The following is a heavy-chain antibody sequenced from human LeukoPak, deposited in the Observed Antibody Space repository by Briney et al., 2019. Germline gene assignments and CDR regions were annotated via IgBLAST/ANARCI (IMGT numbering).Heavy chain of an antibody. Sequence: SETLSLTCTVSGYSISSGYHWGWIRQPPGKGLEWIGSIYHSGSTYYNPSLKSRVTISVDTSKNQFSLKLSSVTAADTAVYYCARVGIAVAVDYWGQGTLVTVSS. CDR3: ARVGIAVAVDY. J-gene: IGHJ4*02. CDR2: IYHSGST. CDR1: GYSISSGYH. D-gene: IGHD6-19*01. V-gene: IGHV4-38-2*02.